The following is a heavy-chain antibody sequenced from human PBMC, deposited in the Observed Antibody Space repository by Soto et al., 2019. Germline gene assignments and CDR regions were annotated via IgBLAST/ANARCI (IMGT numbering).Heavy chain of an antibody. J-gene: IGHJ4*02. CDR1: GFTFRDYV. CDR3: VKGGLIRRFDS. Sequence: EMQLLDSGGDLVHTGGSLRLSCGASGFTFRDYVMGWVHQAPGKGLEWVSGISGDGESTDYTDSVKGRFTISRDNSKNTVYLQMNRLRADDTALYYCVKGGLIRRFDSWGQGTLVTVSS. CDR2: ISGDGEST. D-gene: IGHD3-16*01. V-gene: IGHV3-23*01.